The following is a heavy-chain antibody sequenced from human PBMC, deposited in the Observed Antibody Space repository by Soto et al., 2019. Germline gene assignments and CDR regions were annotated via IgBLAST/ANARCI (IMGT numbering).Heavy chain of an antibody. D-gene: IGHD6-6*01. J-gene: IGHJ4*02. CDR2: IYYSGST. Sequence: PSETLSLTCTVSGGSISSYYWSWIRQPPGKGLEWIGYIYYSGSTNYNPSLKSRVTISVDTSKNQFSLKLSSVTAADTAVYYCARVAPYSSSFSFDYWGQGTLVTSPQ. V-gene: IGHV4-59*01. CDR1: GGSISSYY. CDR3: ARVAPYSSSFSFDY.